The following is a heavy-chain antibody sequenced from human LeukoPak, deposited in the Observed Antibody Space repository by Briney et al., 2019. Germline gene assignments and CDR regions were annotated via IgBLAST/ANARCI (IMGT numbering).Heavy chain of an antibody. CDR1: GFTFSDYA. CDR3: AKGGGDYLIYYGMDV. J-gene: IGHJ6*02. Sequence: GGSLRLSCAASGFTFSDYAMSWVRQAPGKGLEWVSGVSGSGGSTYYADSVKGRFTISRDNSKNTLYLQMNTLRAEDTAVYYCAKGGGDYLIYYGMDVWGQGTTVTVSS. CDR2: VSGSGGST. V-gene: IGHV3-23*01. D-gene: IGHD4-17*01.